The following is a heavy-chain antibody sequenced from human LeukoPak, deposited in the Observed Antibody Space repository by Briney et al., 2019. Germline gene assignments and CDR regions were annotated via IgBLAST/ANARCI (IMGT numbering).Heavy chain of an antibody. V-gene: IGHV4-4*07. D-gene: IGHD6-13*01. J-gene: IGHJ4*02. CDR3: ARGGIPAAATGNFDY. CDR2: IYASGTI. CDR1: GGSVTTYY. Sequence: SETLSLTCTVSGGSVTTYYWSWIRQPAGKGLEWIGRIYASGTINYNPSLKSRVSISMDTSKNQFSLKLTSVTAADTAVYYCARGGIPAAATGNFDYWGQGTLVTVSS.